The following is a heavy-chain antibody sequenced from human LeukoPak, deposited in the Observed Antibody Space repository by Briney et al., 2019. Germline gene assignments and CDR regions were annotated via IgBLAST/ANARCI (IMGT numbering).Heavy chain of an antibody. CDR2: ISSSSWNI. CDR3: ARGPRSSTSLGRLDLDY. V-gene: IGHV3-48*01. CDR1: VFILSSYG. D-gene: IGHD2-2*01. Sequence: PGGTLRLSCVAWVFILSSYGMSWVRQARGKGLEGVSYISSSSWNIHYADSVKGRFTISRDNAKNSLYLQINSLRAEDTAVYYCARGPRSSTSLGRLDLDYWGQGTLVTVSS. J-gene: IGHJ4*02.